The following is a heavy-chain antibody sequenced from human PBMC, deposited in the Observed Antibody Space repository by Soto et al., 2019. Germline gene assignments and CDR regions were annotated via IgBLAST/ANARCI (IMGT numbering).Heavy chain of an antibody. J-gene: IGHJ6*02. CDR3: ASDWSPYYYYGMDV. Sequence: GGSLRLSCAASGFTFADFAMHWVRQAPGKGLEWVSGISWNSVTIDYADSVKGRFTISRDNAKNTLYLQMNSLRAEDTAVYYCASDWSPYYYYGMDVWGQGTTVTVSS. CDR1: GFTFADFA. CDR2: ISWNSVTI. V-gene: IGHV3-9*01. D-gene: IGHD3-9*01.